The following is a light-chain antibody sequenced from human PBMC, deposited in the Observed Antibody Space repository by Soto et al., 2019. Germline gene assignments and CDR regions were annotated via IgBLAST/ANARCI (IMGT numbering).Light chain of an antibody. J-gene: IGLJ1*01. CDR1: SSDVGSYNY. V-gene: IGLV2-14*01. CDR2: EVT. Sequence: QSVLTQPASVSGSPGQSITISCTGTSSDVGSYNYVSWHQQHPGQAPKLMIYEVTHRASGIPDRFSASKSGNTASLTISGLQAGDEADYYCSSYRSSSTYVFGTGTKVIVL. CDR3: SSYRSSSTYV.